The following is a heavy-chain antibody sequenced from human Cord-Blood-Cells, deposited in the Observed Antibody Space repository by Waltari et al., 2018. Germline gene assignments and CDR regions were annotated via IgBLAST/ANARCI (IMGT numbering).Heavy chain of an antibody. CDR2: FDPEDGET. Sequence: QVQLVQSGAEVKKPGASVKVSCKVSGYTLTELSLHWVRQAPGKGLEWMGGFDPEDGETIYAQKFQGRVTMTEDTSTDTAYMELSSLRSEDTAVYYCARLLWFGELSTNWFDPWGQGTLVTVSS. J-gene: IGHJ5*02. CDR1: GYTLTELS. CDR3: ARLLWFGELSTNWFDP. V-gene: IGHV1-24*01. D-gene: IGHD3-10*01.